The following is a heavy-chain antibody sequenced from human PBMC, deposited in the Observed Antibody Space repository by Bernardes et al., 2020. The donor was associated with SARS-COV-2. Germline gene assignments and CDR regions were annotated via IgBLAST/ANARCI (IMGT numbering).Heavy chain of an antibody. D-gene: IGHD3-9*01. CDR2: IWYDGSNK. Sequence: GGSLRLSCAASGFTFSSYGMHWVRQAPGKGLEWVAVIWYDGSNKYYADSVKGRFTISRDNSKNTLYLQMNSLRAEDTAVYYCARDQQYYDILTGYYNVSPYYYYGMDVWGQGTTVTVSS. V-gene: IGHV3-33*01. CDR3: ARDQQYYDILTGYYNVSPYYYYGMDV. CDR1: GFTFSSYG. J-gene: IGHJ6*02.